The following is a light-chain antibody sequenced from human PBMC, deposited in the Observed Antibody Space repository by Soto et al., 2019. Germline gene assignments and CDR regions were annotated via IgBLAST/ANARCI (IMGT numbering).Light chain of an antibody. CDR1: ESLSTY. CDR3: QCNNCCPFT. CDR2: GAS. V-gene: IGKV3-15*01. J-gene: IGKJ2*01. Sequence: EIVMTQSPATLSVSPGERVTLSCRASESLSTYLAWYQQKPGQAPRLLIYGASTKATGIPARFSGSGSATYFTLTISLLHSEYFAFYYWQCNNCCPFTFGQGTKLEI.